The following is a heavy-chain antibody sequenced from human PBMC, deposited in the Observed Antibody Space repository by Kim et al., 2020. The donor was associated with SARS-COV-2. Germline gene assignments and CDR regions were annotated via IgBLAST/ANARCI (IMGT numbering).Heavy chain of an antibody. D-gene: IGHD6-6*01. J-gene: IGHJ4*02. CDR1: GFTFSSYA. V-gene: IGHV3-64D*09. CDR3: VKVRRRQLVGGFDY. Sequence: GGSLRLSCSASGFTFSSYAMHWVRRAPGKGLEYVSAISSNGGSTYYADSVKGRFTISRDNSKNTLYLQMSSLRAEDTAVYYCVKVRRRQLVGGFDYWGQGTLVTVSS. CDR2: ISSNGGST.